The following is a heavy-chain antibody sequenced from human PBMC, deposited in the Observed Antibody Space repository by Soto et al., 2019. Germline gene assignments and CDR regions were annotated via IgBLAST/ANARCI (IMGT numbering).Heavy chain of an antibody. Sequence: SETLSLTCTVSGGSISSYYWSWIRQPPGKGLEWIGYIYYSGSTNYNPSLKSRVTISVDTSKNQFSLKLSSVTAADTAVYYCARAIKTHGDYYFDYWGQGTLVTVSS. J-gene: IGHJ4*02. CDR2: IYYSGST. D-gene: IGHD4-17*01. CDR1: GGSISSYY. V-gene: IGHV4-59*01. CDR3: ARAIKTHGDYYFDY.